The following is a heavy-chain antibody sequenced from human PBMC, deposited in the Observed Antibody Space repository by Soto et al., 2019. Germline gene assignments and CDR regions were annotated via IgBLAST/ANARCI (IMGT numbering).Heavy chain of an antibody. CDR2: ISAGGDST. CDR1: GFTFRNYP. Sequence: EVQVLESGGGLVQPGGSLRLSCATSGFTFRNYPMNWVRQAPGKGLEWVSGISAGGDSTYYADSVKGRFTIFRDNSKNSVYLQMNSLRAEDTDVYYCARRVWGQGTLVTVSS. J-gene: IGHJ4*02. V-gene: IGHV3-23*01. CDR3: ARRV.